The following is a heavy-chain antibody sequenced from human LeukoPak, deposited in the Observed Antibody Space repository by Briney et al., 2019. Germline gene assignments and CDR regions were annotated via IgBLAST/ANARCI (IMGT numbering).Heavy chain of an antibody. CDR1: GGTFSSYA. CDR2: IIPIFGTA. Sequence: ASVKVSCKASGGTFSSYAISWVRQAPGQGLEWMGGIIPIFGTANYAQKFQGRVTITTDESTSTAYMELSSLRSEDTAVYYCARARDINGLRIYFDYWGQGTLVTVSS. CDR3: ARARDINGLRIYFDY. J-gene: IGHJ4*02. V-gene: IGHV1-69*05.